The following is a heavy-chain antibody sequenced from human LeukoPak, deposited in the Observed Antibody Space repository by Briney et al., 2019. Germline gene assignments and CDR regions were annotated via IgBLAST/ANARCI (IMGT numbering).Heavy chain of an antibody. CDR1: GYTFTSYY. Sequence: GASVKACKASGYTFTSYYMHWVRQAPGQGLEWMGIINPSGGSTSYAQKFQGRVTMTRDMSTSTVYMELSSLRSEDTAVYYCARYGDYENNWFDPWGQGTLVTVSS. J-gene: IGHJ5*02. CDR2: INPSGGST. D-gene: IGHD4-17*01. V-gene: IGHV1-46*01. CDR3: ARYGDYENNWFDP.